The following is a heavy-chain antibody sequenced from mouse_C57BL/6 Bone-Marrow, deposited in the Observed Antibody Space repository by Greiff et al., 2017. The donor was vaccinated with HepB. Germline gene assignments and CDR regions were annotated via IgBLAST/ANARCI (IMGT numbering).Heavy chain of an antibody. J-gene: IGHJ1*03. D-gene: IGHD1-2*01. CDR2: IYPRDGST. CDR3: ARSITEPVATEWYFDV. Sequence: VQLQQSGPELVKPGASVKLSCKASGYTFTSYEINWVKQRPGQGLEWIGWIYPRDGSTKYNEKFKGKGTLTVDTSSSTTYMELHSLTSEDSAVYFCARSITEPVATEWYFDVWGTGTTVTVSS. CDR1: GYTFTSYE. V-gene: IGHV1-85*01.